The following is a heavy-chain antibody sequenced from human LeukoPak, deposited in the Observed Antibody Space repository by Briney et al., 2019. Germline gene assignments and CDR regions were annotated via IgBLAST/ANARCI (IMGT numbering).Heavy chain of an antibody. CDR1: GDSVSSSSAA. Sequence: PSQTLSLTCAISGDSVSSSSAAWNWIRQSPSRGLEWLGRTYYRSKWYNDYAVSVKSRITINPDTSKNQFSLQLNSVTPEDTAVYYCARGVTGTTPPYYYGMDVWGQGTTVTVSS. V-gene: IGHV6-1*01. CDR3: ARGVTGTTPPYYYGMDV. D-gene: IGHD1-7*01. J-gene: IGHJ6*02. CDR2: TYYRSKWYN.